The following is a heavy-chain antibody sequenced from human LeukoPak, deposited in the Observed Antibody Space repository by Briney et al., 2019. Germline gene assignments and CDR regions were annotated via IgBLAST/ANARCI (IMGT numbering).Heavy chain of an antibody. D-gene: IGHD5-18*01. J-gene: IGHJ6*02. CDR1: GYTFTSYD. CDR2: MNPNSGNT. V-gene: IGHV1-8*01. CDR3: AREGSNVDTAMVTNYYYYGMDV. Sequence: ASVKVSCKASGYTFTSYDINWVRQATGQGLEWMGWMNPNSGNTGHAQKFQGRVTMTRNTSISTAYMELSSLRSEDTAVYYCAREGSNVDTAMVTNYYYYGMDVWGQGTTVTVSS.